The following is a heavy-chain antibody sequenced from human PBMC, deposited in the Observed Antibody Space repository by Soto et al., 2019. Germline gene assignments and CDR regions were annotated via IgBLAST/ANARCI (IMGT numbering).Heavy chain of an antibody. Sequence: SGGSLRLSCAASGFTFSSYVMSWVRQAPGKGLEWVANINQDGSEKYYVDSVKGRFTISRDNAKNSVYLQMNSLRAEDTAVYYCANTPPGFTMVPRFDYWGQGTLVTVSS. CDR1: GFTFSSYV. D-gene: IGHD3-10*01. CDR3: ANTPPGFTMVPRFDY. J-gene: IGHJ4*02. V-gene: IGHV3-7*03. CDR2: INQDGSEK.